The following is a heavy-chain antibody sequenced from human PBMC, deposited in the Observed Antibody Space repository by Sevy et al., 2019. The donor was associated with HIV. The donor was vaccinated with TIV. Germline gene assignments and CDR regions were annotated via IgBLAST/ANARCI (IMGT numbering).Heavy chain of an antibody. CDR1: GYTLIQIS. CDR3: AATKDYYESSGDPFDY. J-gene: IGHJ4*02. V-gene: IGHV1-24*01. CDR2: FDPEDGET. Sequence: VSVKVSCKVSGYTLIQISIHWVRQAPGRGLEWMGSFDPEDGETIYAQKFQGRLTMTEDTSTDTAYMEMSSLKSEDTAVYYCAATKDYYESSGDPFDYWGQGTLVTVSS. D-gene: IGHD3-22*01.